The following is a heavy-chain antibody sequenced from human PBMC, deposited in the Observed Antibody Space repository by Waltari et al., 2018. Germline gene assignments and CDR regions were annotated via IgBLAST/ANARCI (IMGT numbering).Heavy chain of an antibody. V-gene: IGHV3-21*01. D-gene: IGHD5-12*01. CDR3: ARGGSGYELRMDY. CDR1: GCPFRPYS. Sequence: EVQLVESGGGLVKPGGSLRLSCAVLGCPFRPYSMNWVRQAPGKGLEWVSSISSGSSYIYYADSVKGRFTISRDNAKNSLYLQVNSLRAEDTAVYYCARGGSGYELRMDYWGQGTLITVSS. CDR2: ISSGSSYI. J-gene: IGHJ4*02.